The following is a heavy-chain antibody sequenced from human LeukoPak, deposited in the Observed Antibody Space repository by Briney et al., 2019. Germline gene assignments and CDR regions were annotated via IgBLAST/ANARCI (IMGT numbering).Heavy chain of an antibody. Sequence: ASVKVSCKASGGTFSSYAISWVRQAPGQGLEWMGGIIPIFDTANYAQKFQGRVTITADESTSTAYMELSSLRSEDTAVYYCARDGGYCSSTSCHHDYWGQGTLVTVSS. D-gene: IGHD2-2*01. CDR3: ARDGGYCSSTSCHHDY. V-gene: IGHV1-69*13. CDR2: IIPIFDTA. CDR1: GGTFSSYA. J-gene: IGHJ4*02.